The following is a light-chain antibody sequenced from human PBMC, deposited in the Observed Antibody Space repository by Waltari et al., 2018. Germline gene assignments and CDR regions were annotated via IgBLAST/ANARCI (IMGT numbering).Light chain of an antibody. V-gene: IGLV3-19*01. CDR2: GKN. J-gene: IGLJ2*01. CDR1: SLRTYY. CDR3: QSRDSSGNQVI. Sequence: SSEVTQDPVVSVALGQTVRITCQGASLRTYYPSWYHQKPGHAPCVVLYGKNNRPSGIPGRLSGSSSGNTASWTITGTQAEDEADYYCQSRDSSGNQVIFGGGTKVTGL.